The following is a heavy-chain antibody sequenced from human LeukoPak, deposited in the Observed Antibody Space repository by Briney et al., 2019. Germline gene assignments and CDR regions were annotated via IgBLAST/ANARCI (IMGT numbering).Heavy chain of an antibody. D-gene: IGHD3-10*01. V-gene: IGHV4-59*12. J-gene: IGHJ4*02. CDR2: IYYSGST. CDR3: ARSLLWFGELSTVDH. Sequence: SETLSLTCTVSGGSISSYYWSWIRQPPGKGLEWIGYIYYSGSTNYNPSLKSRVTISVDTSKNQFSLKLSSVTAADTAVYYCARSLLWFGELSTVDHWGQGTLVTVSS. CDR1: GGSISSYY.